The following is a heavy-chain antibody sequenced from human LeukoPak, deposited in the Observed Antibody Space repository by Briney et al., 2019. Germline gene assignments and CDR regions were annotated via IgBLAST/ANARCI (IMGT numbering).Heavy chain of an antibody. Sequence: PSETLSLSCAVSGASVTSHYWSWIRQSSGKGLEWLGFIHHSGLTEYHASLKHPVSISVDTSKDPFSLTLTSVPPTDTAVYDCARYDPPTPDYWGQGLPITVSS. D-gene: IGHD3-16*01. CDR3: ARYDPPTPDY. J-gene: IGHJ4*02. V-gene: IGHV4-59*02. CDR1: GASVTSHY. CDR2: IHHSGLT.